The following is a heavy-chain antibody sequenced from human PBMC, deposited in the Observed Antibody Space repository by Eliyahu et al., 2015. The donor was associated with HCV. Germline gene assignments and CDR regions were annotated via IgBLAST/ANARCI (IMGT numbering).Heavy chain of an antibody. Sequence: QVQLQESGPGLVKPSETLSLTCTVSGGSISSYYWSWIRQPPGKGLEWIGYIYYSGSTNYNPSLKSRVTISVDTSKNQFSLKLSSVTAADTAVYYCARKGSYSYGYRLYYYGMDVWGQGTTVTVSS. D-gene: IGHD5-18*01. J-gene: IGHJ6*02. V-gene: IGHV4-59*01. CDR2: IYYSGST. CDR3: ARKGSYSYGYRLYYYGMDV. CDR1: GGSISSYY.